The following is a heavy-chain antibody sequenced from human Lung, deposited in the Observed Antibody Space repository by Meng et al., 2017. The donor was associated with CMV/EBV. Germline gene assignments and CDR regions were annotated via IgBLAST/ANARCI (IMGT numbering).Heavy chain of an antibody. V-gene: IGHV1-46*01. J-gene: IGHJ3*02. Sequence: ASVXVSXKASGYTFTNYFMHWVRQGPGQGLEWMGVINTGSGSTNYAQKFQGRVSMTRDTSTSTVYMEVSSLRSEDTAVYFCARDPSGSYYGAFDIWGRGTXVTVSS. D-gene: IGHD1-26*01. CDR2: INTGSGST. CDR1: GYTFTNYF. CDR3: ARDPSGSYYGAFDI.